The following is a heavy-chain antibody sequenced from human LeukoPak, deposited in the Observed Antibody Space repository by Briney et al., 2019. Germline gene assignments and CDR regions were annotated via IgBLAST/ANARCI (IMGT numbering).Heavy chain of an antibody. CDR1: GGSFSGYY. CDR2: INHSGST. J-gene: IGHJ5*02. D-gene: IGHD6-13*01. Sequence: SETLSLTCAVYGGSFSGYYWSWIRQPPGKGLEWIGEINHSGSTNYNPSLKSRVTISVDTSKNQFSLKLSSVTAADTAVYYCARVGNSSWYRRWFDPWGQGTLVTVSS. CDR3: ARVGNSSWYRRWFDP. V-gene: IGHV4-34*01.